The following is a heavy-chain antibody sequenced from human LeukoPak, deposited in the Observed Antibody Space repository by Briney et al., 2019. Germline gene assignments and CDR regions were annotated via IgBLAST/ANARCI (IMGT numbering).Heavy chain of an antibody. CDR3: ARDDSSGHYFDH. V-gene: IGHV4-59*01. CDR1: GGSISSYY. CDR2: IYYSGST. Sequence: SETLSLTCTVSGGSISSYYWSWIRQPPGKGLEWIGYIYYSGSTNYNPSLKSRVTISVDTSKNQFSLKLSSVTAADTAVYYCARDDSSGHYFDHWGQGTLVTVSS. D-gene: IGHD3-22*01. J-gene: IGHJ4*02.